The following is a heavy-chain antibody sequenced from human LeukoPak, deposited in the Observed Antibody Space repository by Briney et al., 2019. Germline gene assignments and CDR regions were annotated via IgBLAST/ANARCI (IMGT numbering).Heavy chain of an antibody. CDR1: GFTFSSYA. CDR2: ISYDGSNK. V-gene: IGHV3-30-3*01. J-gene: IGHJ6*02. Sequence: RTGGSLRLSCAASGFTFSSYAMHWVRQAPGKGLEWVAVISYDGSNKYYADSVKGRFTISRDNSKNTLYLQMNSLRAEDTAVYYCARSPWRYGGRDYYYYGMDVWGQGTTVTVSS. CDR3: ARSPWRYGGRDYYYYGMDV. D-gene: IGHD1-1*01.